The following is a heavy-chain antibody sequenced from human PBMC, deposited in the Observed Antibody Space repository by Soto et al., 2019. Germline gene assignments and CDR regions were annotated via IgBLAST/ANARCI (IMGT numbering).Heavy chain of an antibody. V-gene: IGHV5-51*01. D-gene: IGHD4-17*01. Sequence: PGESLKISCKGSGYSFTSYWIGWVRQMPGKGLEWRGIIYPGDSDTRDSPSFQGQVTISADKSISTAYLQWSSLKASDTAMYYCARTSGPLHDYGDYGAFDIWGQGTMVTVSS. J-gene: IGHJ3*02. CDR1: GYSFTSYW. CDR2: IYPGDSDT. CDR3: ARTSGPLHDYGDYGAFDI.